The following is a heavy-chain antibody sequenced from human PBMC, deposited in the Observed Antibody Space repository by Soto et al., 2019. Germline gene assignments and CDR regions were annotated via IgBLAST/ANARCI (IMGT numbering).Heavy chain of an antibody. CDR3: ARVSYDILTGYYFEY. V-gene: IGHV3-53*04. D-gene: IGHD3-9*01. CDR2: IYSDGST. Sequence: GGSLRLSCAASGFTVSRNYMSWVRQAPGKGLEWVSIIYSDGSTYYADSVKGRFTISRHNSNNTLYLQMYRLRAEDTAVYYCARVSYDILTGYYFEYWGKGTLVTVSS. CDR1: GFTVSRNY. J-gene: IGHJ4*02.